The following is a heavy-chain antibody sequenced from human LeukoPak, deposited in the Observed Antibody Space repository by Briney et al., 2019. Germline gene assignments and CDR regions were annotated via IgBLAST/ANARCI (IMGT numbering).Heavy chain of an antibody. J-gene: IGHJ4*02. CDR3: AGDDFWSGSASDHFDY. CDR1: GFTFSSYW. Sequence: GGSLRLSCAASGFTFSSYWMHWVRQAPGKGLVWVSRINSDGSSTSYADSVKGRFTISRDNAKNSLYLQMNSLRAEETAVDYCAGDDFWSGSASDHFDYWGQGTLVAVSS. CDR2: INSDGSST. V-gene: IGHV3-74*01. D-gene: IGHD3-3*01.